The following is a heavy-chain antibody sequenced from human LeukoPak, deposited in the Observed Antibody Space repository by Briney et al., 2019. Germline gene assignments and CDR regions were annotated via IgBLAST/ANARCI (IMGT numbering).Heavy chain of an antibody. J-gene: IGHJ4*02. Sequence: GGSLRLSCAASGFTFDDYAMHWVHQAPGKGLEWVSLISGDGGSTYYADSVKGRFTISRDNSKNSLYLQMNSLRAEDTAVYYCAKDDSSGSYPMGIDYWGQGTLVTVSS. CDR2: ISGDGGST. D-gene: IGHD1-26*01. CDR1: GFTFDDYA. CDR3: AKDDSSGSYPMGIDY. V-gene: IGHV3-43*02.